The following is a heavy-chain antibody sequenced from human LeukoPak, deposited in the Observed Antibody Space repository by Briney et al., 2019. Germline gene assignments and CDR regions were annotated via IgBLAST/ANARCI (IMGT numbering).Heavy chain of an antibody. CDR2: IIPILGIA. CDR3: ARDLVMNIVVVPAAIKADAFDI. Sequence: ASVKVSCKASGGTLSSYTISWVRQAPGQGLEWMGRIIPILGIANYAQKFQGRVTITADKSTSTAYMELSSLRSEDTAVYYCARDLVMNIVVVPAAIKADAFDIWGQGTMVTVSS. CDR1: GGTLSSYT. V-gene: IGHV1-69*04. J-gene: IGHJ3*02. D-gene: IGHD2-2*02.